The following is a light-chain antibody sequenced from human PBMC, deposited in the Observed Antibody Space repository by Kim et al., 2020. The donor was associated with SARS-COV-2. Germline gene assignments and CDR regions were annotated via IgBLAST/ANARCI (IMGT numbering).Light chain of an antibody. Sequence: ASVGDRVTITCRASQSISSYLNWYQQKPGKVPKLLIYAASSLQSVVPSRFSGSGSGTDFTLSISSLQPEDFATYYCQQSYSTPRTFGQGTKVDIK. CDR1: QSISSY. J-gene: IGKJ1*01. CDR2: AAS. V-gene: IGKV1-39*01. CDR3: QQSYSTPRT.